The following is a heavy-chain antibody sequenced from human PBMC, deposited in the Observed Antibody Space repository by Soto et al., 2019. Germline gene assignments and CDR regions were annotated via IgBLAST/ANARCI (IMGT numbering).Heavy chain of an antibody. CDR2: ISGDGNDK. V-gene: IGHV3-30*03. CDR1: GFIFRNFG. J-gene: IGHJ4*02. Sequence: QVQLVESGGGVVQPGRSLRLSCAASGFIFRNFGMHWVRRAPGKGLEWVAVISGDGNDKYYPDSMKGRFTISRDNFNNTLYLQRNSLRTEDTAVYHCVQGASTARQPLASWGQGVLVTVSS. D-gene: IGHD1-26*01. CDR3: VQGASTARQPLAS.